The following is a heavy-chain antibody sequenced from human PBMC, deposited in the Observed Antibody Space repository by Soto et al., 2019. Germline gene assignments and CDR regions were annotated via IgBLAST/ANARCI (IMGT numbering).Heavy chain of an antibody. CDR1: GFTFSKDW. J-gene: IGHJ5*02. CDR3: VRVGYCSSTSCFQFDP. D-gene: IGHD2-2*01. CDR2: INSDGRST. V-gene: IGHV3-74*01. Sequence: HPGESLRLSCAASGFTFSKDWMHWVRQAPGKGLVWVSRINSDGRSTSYADSVKGRFTISRDNAKNTLYLQMNSLRAEDTAVYYCVRVGYCSSTSCFQFDPWGQGTLVTVSS.